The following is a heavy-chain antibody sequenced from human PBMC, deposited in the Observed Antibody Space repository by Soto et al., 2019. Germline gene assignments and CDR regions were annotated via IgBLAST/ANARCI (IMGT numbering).Heavy chain of an antibody. J-gene: IGHJ6*03. CDR2: ISNSGYT. V-gene: IGHV4-59*01. CDR3: ARGGVVAATRYYYYYMDV. CDR1: GDSISSNY. D-gene: IGHD2-15*01. Sequence: SETLSLTCTVSGDSISSNYWSWIRQPPGKGLEWIGYISNSGYTNYNPSLKSRVTISVDTSKNQFSLKLSSVTAADTAVYYCARGGVVAATRYYYYYMDVWGKGTTVTVSS.